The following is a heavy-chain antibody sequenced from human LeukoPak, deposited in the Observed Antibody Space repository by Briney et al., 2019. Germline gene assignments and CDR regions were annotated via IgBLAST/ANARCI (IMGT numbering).Heavy chain of an antibody. Sequence: GGSLRLSCAASEFTFSNYWMSWVRQAPGKGLEWVASIKQDGSETYYVDSVKGRFTISRDNAKNSLYLQINSLRAEDTAVYYCARTDGGATPGILDYWGQGTLVTVSS. J-gene: IGHJ4*02. CDR3: ARTDGGATPGILDY. CDR1: EFTFSNYW. V-gene: IGHV3-7*01. D-gene: IGHD1-26*01. CDR2: IKQDGSET.